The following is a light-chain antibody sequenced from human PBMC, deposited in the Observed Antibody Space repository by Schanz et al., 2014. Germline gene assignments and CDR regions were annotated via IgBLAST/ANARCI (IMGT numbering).Light chain of an antibody. CDR3: GTWDTSLTVVM. CDR2: DND. V-gene: IGLV1-51*01. Sequence: QSVLTQPPSVSAAPGQKVTISCSGSSSNIGMNYVSWYQQLPGTAPKLLIYDNDRRHSGVPDRFSGSKSGTSATLDITGLQTGDEADYFCGTWDTSLTVVMFGAGTQLTVL. J-gene: IGLJ3*02. CDR1: SSNIGMNY.